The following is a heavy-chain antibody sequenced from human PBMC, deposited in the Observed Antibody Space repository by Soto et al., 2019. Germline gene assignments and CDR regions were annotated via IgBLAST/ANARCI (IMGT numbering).Heavy chain of an antibody. Sequence: GGSLRLSCAISGITFRSYWMHWIRQAPGKGLVWVSHINSDASIINYADSVKGRFTISRDNARNTLYLQMNSLRVDDTAIYYCASDAAAGLKFWGQGTLVTVSS. CDR2: INSDASII. J-gene: IGHJ4*02. CDR1: GITFRSYW. V-gene: IGHV3-74*01. CDR3: ASDAAAGLKF. D-gene: IGHD6-13*01.